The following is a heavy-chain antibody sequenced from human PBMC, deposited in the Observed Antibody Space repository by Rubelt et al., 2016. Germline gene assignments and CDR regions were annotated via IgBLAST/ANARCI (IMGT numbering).Heavy chain of an antibody. CDR3: AGGGAAAGPFDP. V-gene: IGHV4-4*07. J-gene: IGHJ5*02. Sequence: QVQLQESGPGLVKPSEALSLTCTVSGGSISSYYWSWIRQPAGKGLEWIGRIYPSGSTNYNPSLKSRVTMSVDTSKNQFSLKLTSVTAADTAVYYWAGGGAAAGPFDPWGQGTLVTVSS. D-gene: IGHD6-13*01. CDR1: GGSISSYY. CDR2: IYPSGST.